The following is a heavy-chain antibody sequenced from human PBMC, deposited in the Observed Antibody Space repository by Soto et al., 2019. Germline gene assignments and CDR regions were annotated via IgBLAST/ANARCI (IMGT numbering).Heavy chain of an antibody. D-gene: IGHD1-26*01. V-gene: IGHV1-2*04. J-gene: IGHJ6*02. CDR3: ARSVGNYYYYGMDV. CDR1: GYTFTGYY. CDR2: INPNSGGT. Sequence: ASVKVSCKASGYTFTGYYMHWVRQAPGQGLGWMGWINPNSGGTNYAQKFQGWVTMTRDTSISTAYMELSRLRSDDTAVYYCARSVGNYYYYGMDVWGQGTTVTVSS.